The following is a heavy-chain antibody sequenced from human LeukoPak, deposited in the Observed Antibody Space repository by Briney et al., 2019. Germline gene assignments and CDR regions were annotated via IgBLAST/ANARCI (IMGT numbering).Heavy chain of an antibody. Sequence: GGSPRLSCAASRFTLSTYWMSWVRQAPGKGLEWVAHIKQDGSQEYYVDSVKGRFTISRDSVKNSLYLQMNSLRAEDTAVYYCARGVPYDSWSGPHYSDYWGQGTLVTDSS. J-gene: IGHJ4*02. V-gene: IGHV3-7*01. CDR3: ARGVPYDSWSGPHYSDY. CDR2: IKQDGSQE. D-gene: IGHD3-3*01. CDR1: RFTLSTYW.